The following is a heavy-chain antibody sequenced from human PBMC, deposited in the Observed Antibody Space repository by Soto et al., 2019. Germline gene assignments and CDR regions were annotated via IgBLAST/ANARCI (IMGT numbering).Heavy chain of an antibody. V-gene: IGHV3-21*01. CDR1: GFTFSSYS. CDR2: ISSSSSYI. Sequence: GGSLRLSCAASGFTFSSYSMNWVRQAPGKGLEWVSSISSSSSYIYYADSVKGRFTISRDNAKNSLYLQMNSLRAEDTAVYYCVRASDIVVVVAATNWFDPWGQGTLVTVSS. J-gene: IGHJ5*02. CDR3: VRASDIVVVVAATNWFDP. D-gene: IGHD2-15*01.